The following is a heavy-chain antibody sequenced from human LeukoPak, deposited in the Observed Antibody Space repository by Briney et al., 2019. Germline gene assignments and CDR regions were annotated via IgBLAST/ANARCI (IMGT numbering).Heavy chain of an antibody. V-gene: IGHV1-8*01. J-gene: IGHJ5*02. D-gene: IGHD2-15*01. Sequence: ASVKVSCKASGYTFTSYDIHWVRQATGQGLVWMGRMNPNSGNTGYAQKFQGRVTMTRNTSISTAYMELSSLRSEDTAVYYCARDQDIVVVVAALRQREMGGFDPWGQGTLVTVSS. CDR3: ARDQDIVVVVAALRQREMGGFDP. CDR2: MNPNSGNT. CDR1: GYTFTSYD.